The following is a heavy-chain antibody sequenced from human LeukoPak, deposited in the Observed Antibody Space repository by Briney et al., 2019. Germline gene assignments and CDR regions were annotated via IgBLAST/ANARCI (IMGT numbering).Heavy chain of an antibody. J-gene: IGHJ4*02. Sequence: PGGSLRLSCAVSGFSFSSYAMGSVRQAPGKGLEWVSIISDHNTWYADSVKGRFTISRDNSKNTLYLQMNSLRGEDTAVYYCAKGRDSYGYGDFDYWGQGTLVTVSS. CDR2: ISDHNT. CDR3: AKGRDSYGYGDFDY. V-gene: IGHV3-23*01. D-gene: IGHD5-18*01. CDR1: GFSFSSYA.